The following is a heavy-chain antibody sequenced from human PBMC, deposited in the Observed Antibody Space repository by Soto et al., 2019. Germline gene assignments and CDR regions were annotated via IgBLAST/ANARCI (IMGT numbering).Heavy chain of an antibody. Sequence: SETLSLTCTVSGGSISSYYWSWIRQPPGKGLEWIGYIYYSGSTSYNPSLKSRVTISVDTSKNQFSLKLSSVSAADTAVYYCARGKSPMVRGVIEYNWLDPWGQGTLVTVSS. CDR1: GGSISSYY. D-gene: IGHD3-10*01. CDR2: IYYSGST. CDR3: ARGKSPMVRGVIEYNWLDP. J-gene: IGHJ5*02. V-gene: IGHV4-59*01.